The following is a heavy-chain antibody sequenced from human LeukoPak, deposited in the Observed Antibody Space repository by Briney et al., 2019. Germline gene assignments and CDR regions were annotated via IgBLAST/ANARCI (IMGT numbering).Heavy chain of an antibody. V-gene: IGHV4-39*07. Sequence: TSETLSLTCTVSGCSISSSSYYWGWIRQPPGKGLEWIGSSSYSVSTYYNPSLKSRVTIIVDNSKNQFSLKLSCVTAAVTPGDYCARVFREPHAFDYWGQGTLVTVSS. CDR3: ARVFREPHAFDY. CDR1: GCSISSSSYY. D-gene: IGHD1-26*01. CDR2: SSYSVST. J-gene: IGHJ4*02.